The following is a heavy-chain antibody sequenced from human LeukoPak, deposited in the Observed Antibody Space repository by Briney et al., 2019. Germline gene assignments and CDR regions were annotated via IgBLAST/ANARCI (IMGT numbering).Heavy chain of an antibody. CDR1: AYSFTSYW. CDR2: IYPGDSDT. D-gene: IGHD5-18*01. V-gene: IGHV5-51*01. CDR3: ARQVARGDSYLVY. Sequence: GASPQSSSKAAAYSFTSYWIGWVRRMPGKGLEGMGMIYPGDSDTRYGPSFQGQVTISADKSISTAYVQWSSLKASDTAMYYCARQVARGDSYLVYWGQGTLVTVSA. J-gene: IGHJ4*02.